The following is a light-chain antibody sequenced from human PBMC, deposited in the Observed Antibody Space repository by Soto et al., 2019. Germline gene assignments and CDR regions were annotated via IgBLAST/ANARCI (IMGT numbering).Light chain of an antibody. Sequence: VITQSPSTLSVSPGEIATLSCRASQTLGSNVAWYQQKTGQAPRLLIYDESTTASGAPDRFSGSGSGTELTLTITRLQSEDCAFYYCQNYNTWPLSCGGGTKVDIK. V-gene: IGKV3-15*01. J-gene: IGKJ4*01. CDR2: DES. CDR1: QTLGSN. CDR3: QNYNTWPLS.